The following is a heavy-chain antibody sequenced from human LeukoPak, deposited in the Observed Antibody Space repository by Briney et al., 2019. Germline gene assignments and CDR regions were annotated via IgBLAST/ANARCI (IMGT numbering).Heavy chain of an antibody. D-gene: IGHD1-26*01. J-gene: IGHJ5*02. Sequence: SVKVSCKASGGTFISYAISWVRQAPGQGLEWMGGIIPIFGTANYAQKFQGRVTITADESTSTAYMALSSQRSEDTAVYYCAREVGATHINWFDPWGQGTLVTVSS. CDR3: AREVGATHINWFDP. CDR1: GGTFISYA. V-gene: IGHV1-69*13. CDR2: IIPIFGTA.